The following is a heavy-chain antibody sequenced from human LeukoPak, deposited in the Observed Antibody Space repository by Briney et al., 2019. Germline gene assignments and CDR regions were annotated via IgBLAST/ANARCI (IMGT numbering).Heavy chain of an antibody. CDR2: INHSGST. V-gene: IGHV4-39*07. CDR1: SGSISTSNYY. CDR3: ARDVFSRRWLSDAFDI. J-gene: IGHJ3*02. D-gene: IGHD5-24*01. Sequence: RPSETLSLTCTVSSGSISTSNYYWSWIRQPPGKGLEWIGEINHSGSTNYNPSLKSRVTISVDTSKNQFSLKLSSVTAADTAVYYCARDVFSRRWLSDAFDIWGQGTMVTVSS.